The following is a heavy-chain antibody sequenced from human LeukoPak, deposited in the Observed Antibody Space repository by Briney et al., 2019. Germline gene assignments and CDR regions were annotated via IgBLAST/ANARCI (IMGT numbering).Heavy chain of an antibody. CDR3: ARFRKNYYDSSGYYYYYYYMDV. CDR2: TSAYNGNT. Sequence: GASVKVSCKASGYTFTSYGISWVRQAPGQGLEWMGWTSAYNGNTNYAQKLQGRVTMTTDTSTSTAYMELRSLRSDDTAVYYCARFRKNYYDSSGYYYYYYYMDVWGKGTTVTVSS. J-gene: IGHJ6*03. V-gene: IGHV1-18*01. D-gene: IGHD3-22*01. CDR1: GYTFTSYG.